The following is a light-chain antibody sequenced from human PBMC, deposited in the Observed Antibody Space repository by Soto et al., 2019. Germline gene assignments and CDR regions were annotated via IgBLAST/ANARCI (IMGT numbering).Light chain of an antibody. CDR3: QQYNIYSWA. CDR2: HAS. CDR1: ESINDW. V-gene: IGKV1-5*01. J-gene: IGKJ1*01. Sequence: DIKLTQSRCTLSAMLGDRVTLTCRASESINDWLAWYQQKAGGPPKLLIYHASSLQGGVPSRFSGSGFGTEFTLTISSLQPDDFATYYCQQYNIYSWAFGQGTKVDIK.